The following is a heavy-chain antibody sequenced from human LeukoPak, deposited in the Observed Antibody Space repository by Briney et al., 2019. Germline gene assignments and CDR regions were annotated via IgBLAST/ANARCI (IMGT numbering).Heavy chain of an antibody. V-gene: IGHV4-4*07. CDR2: IYTSGST. CDR3: ARLGPSGSYRNYYYYYMDV. Sequence: SETLSLTCTVSGGSISSYYWSWIRQPAGKGLEWIWRIYTSGSTNYNPSLKSRVTMSVDTSKNQFSLKLSSVTAADTAVYYCARLGPSGSYRNYYYYYMDVWGKGTTVTVSS. J-gene: IGHJ6*03. D-gene: IGHD1-26*01. CDR1: GGSISSYY.